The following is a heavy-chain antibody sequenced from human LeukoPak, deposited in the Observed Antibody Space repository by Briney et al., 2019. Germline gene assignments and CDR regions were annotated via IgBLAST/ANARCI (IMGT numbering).Heavy chain of an antibody. D-gene: IGHD3-22*01. CDR3: ARPPYYYDSSGYFGPNWFDP. CDR1: GGSISSGGYY. Sequence: SETLSLTCTVSGGSISSGGYYWSWIRQHPGKGLEWIGYIYYSGSTYYNPSLKGRVTISVDTSKNQFSLKLSSVTAADTAVYYCARPPYYYDSSGYFGPNWFDPWGQGTLVTVSS. J-gene: IGHJ5*02. V-gene: IGHV4-31*03. CDR2: IYYSGST.